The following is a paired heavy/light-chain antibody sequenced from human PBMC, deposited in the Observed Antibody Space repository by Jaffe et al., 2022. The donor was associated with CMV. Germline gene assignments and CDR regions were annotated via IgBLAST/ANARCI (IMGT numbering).Light chain of an antibody. J-gene: IGLJ2*01. CDR3: QSYDSSNPNVV. Sequence: NFMLTQPHSVSESPGKTVTISCTRSSGSIASNYVQWYQQRPGSAPTTVIYEDNQRPSGVPDRFSGSIDSSSNSASLTISGLKTEDEADYYCQSYDSSNPNVVFGGGTKLTVL. CDR2: EDN. V-gene: IGLV6-57*04. CDR1: SGSIASNY.
Heavy chain of an antibody. Sequence: QVQLVESGGGLVKPGGSLRLSCAASGFTFSDYYMSWIRQAPGKGLEWVSYISSSSSYTNYADSVKGRFTISRDNAKNSLYLQMNSLRAEDTAVYYCARVDKRGGWYYYYYMDVWGKGTTVTVSS. CDR3: ARVDKRGGWYYYYYMDV. CDR2: ISSSSSYT. J-gene: IGHJ6*03. CDR1: GFTFSDYY. D-gene: IGHD3-16*01. V-gene: IGHV3-11*06.